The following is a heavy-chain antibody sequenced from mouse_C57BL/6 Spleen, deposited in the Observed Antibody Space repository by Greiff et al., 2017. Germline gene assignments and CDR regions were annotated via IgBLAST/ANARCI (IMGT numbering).Heavy chain of an antibody. D-gene: IGHD1-1*01. V-gene: IGHV5-17*01. CDR3: ARSDYYGSSY. Sequence: EVKLVESGGGLVKPGGSLKLSCAASGFTFSDYGMHWVRQAPEKGLEWVAYISSGSSTIYYADTVKGRFTISRDNAKNTLFLQMTSLRSEDTAMYYCARSDYYGSSYWGQGTTLTVSS. J-gene: IGHJ2*01. CDR1: GFTFSDYG. CDR2: ISSGSSTI.